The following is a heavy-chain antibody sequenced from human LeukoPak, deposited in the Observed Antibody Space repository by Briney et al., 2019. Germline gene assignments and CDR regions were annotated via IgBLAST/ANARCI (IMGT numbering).Heavy chain of an antibody. CDR1: GGSISSSSYY. CDR3: ARVTGYMTEDYFDY. V-gene: IGHV4-39*07. J-gene: IGHJ4*02. CDR2: IYYSGST. D-gene: IGHD6-13*01. Sequence: SETLSLTCTVSGGSISSSSYYWGWIRQPPGKGLEWIGSIYYSGSTNYNPSLKSRVTISVDTSKNQFSLRLSSVTAADTAVYYCARVTGYMTEDYFDYWGQGTLITVSS.